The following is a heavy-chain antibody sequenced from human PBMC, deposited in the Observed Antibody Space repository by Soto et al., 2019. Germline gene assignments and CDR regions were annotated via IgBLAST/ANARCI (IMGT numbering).Heavy chain of an antibody. Sequence: QVQLVQSGAEVKKPGASVKVSCKASGYTFTGYYIHWVRQAPGQRLEWMGWINPNNGDTHYAQNFQGRVTVTRDTSTSTAYMDLKSLTFDDTAVYYCARHSGYDYVFDYWGQGALVTVSS. CDR2: INPNNGDT. CDR3: ARHSGYDYVFDY. V-gene: IGHV1-2*02. D-gene: IGHD5-12*01. CDR1: GYTFTGYY. J-gene: IGHJ4*02.